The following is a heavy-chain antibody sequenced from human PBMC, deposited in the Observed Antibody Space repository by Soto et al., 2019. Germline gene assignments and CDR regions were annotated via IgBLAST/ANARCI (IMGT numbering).Heavy chain of an antibody. CDR3: ARDREDIVVVVAATRVAFDI. D-gene: IGHD2-15*01. V-gene: IGHV1-18*01. CDR2: ISAYNGNT. Sequence: QVQLVQSGAEVKKPGASVKVSCKASGYTFTSYGISWVRQAPGQGLEWMGWISAYNGNTNYAQKLQGRVTMTTDTSTSTGYMELRSLRSDDTAVYYCARDREDIVVVVAATRVAFDIWGRGTMVTVSS. J-gene: IGHJ3*02. CDR1: GYTFTSYG.